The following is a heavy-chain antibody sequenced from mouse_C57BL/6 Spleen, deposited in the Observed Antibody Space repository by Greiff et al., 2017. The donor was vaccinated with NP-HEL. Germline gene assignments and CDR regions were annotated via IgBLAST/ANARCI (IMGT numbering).Heavy chain of an antibody. V-gene: IGHV3-6*01. D-gene: IGHD3-2*02. Sequence: EVKLQESGPGLVKPSQSLSLTCSVTGYSITSGYYWNWIRQFPGNKLEWMGYISYDGSNNYKPSLKNRISITRDTSKNQFFLKLNSVTTEDTATYYCARDRGDSSGWYAMDYWGQGTSVTVSS. CDR2: ISYDGSN. CDR3: ARDRGDSSGWYAMDY. J-gene: IGHJ4*01. CDR1: GYSITSGYY.